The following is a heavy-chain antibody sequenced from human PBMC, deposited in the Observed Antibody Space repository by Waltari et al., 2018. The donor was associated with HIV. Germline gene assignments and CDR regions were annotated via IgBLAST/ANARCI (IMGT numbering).Heavy chain of an antibody. Sequence: EVHLEQSGAEVKKPGESLKISCQASGYTFTSSWIGWVRQMPGKGLEWMGIIYPVDSDTRYSPSFQGQVTISADKSITTVYLQWSTLKASDTAIYYCARHVRVLQPTVAIGGMDVWGQGTSVTVSS. V-gene: IGHV5-51*01. CDR3: ARHVRVLQPTVAIGGMDV. CDR2: IYPVDSDT. J-gene: IGHJ6*02. D-gene: IGHD2-21*01. CDR1: GYTFTSSW.